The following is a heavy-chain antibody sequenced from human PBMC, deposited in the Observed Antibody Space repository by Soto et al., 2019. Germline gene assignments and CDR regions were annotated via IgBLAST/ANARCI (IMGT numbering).Heavy chain of an antibody. CDR1: GFTFSSYS. V-gene: IGHV3-48*02. Sequence: GGSLRLSCAASGFTFSSYSMNWVRQAPGKGLEWVSYISSSSTIYYADSVKGRFTISRDNAKNSLYLQMNSLRDEDTAVYYCARTGQDKYYYYYGMDVWGQGTTVTVSS. D-gene: IGHD2-15*01. CDR3: ARTGQDKYYYYYGMDV. CDR2: ISSSSTI. J-gene: IGHJ6*02.